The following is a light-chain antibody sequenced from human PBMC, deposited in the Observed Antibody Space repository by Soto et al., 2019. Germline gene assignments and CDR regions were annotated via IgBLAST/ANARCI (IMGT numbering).Light chain of an antibody. CDR2: AAS. V-gene: IGKV1-6*01. CDR1: QGIHHD. Sequence: AIQMTQSPASLSASVGDSVTLTCRASQGIHHDLAWYQQKPGKAPRLIIYAASASEDGVPSRFSGSGSGTYFTLAIDGLQPEDFATYYCLQDYNAPYTFGQGTK. J-gene: IGKJ2*01. CDR3: LQDYNAPYT.